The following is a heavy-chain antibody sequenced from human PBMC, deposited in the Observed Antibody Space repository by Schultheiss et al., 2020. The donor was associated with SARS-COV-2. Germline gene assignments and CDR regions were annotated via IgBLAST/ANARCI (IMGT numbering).Heavy chain of an antibody. J-gene: IGHJ4*02. Sequence: GGSLRLSCAASGFTLSGSNIHWVRQAPGKGLEWVAVIWYDGSNKYYADSVKGRFTISRDNSKNTLYLQMNSLRAEDTAVYYCARPAVPATAIVYYFDYWGQGTLVTVSS. V-gene: IGHV3-33*08. CDR1: GFTLSGSN. D-gene: IGHD2-2*01. CDR3: ARPAVPATAIVYYFDY. CDR2: IWYDGSNK.